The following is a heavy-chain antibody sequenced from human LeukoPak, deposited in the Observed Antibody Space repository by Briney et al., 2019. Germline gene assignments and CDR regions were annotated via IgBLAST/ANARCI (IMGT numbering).Heavy chain of an antibody. CDR3: ARARLHHRSFDLKTSYYFDY. CDR1: GFTFSSYS. D-gene: IGHD6-25*01. CDR2: ISSSSSYI. Sequence: GGSLRLSCAASGFTFSSYSMNWVRQAPGKGPEWVSSISSSSSYIYYADSVKGRFTISRDNAKNSLYLQMNSLRAEDTAVYYCARARLHHRSFDLKTSYYFDYWGQGSLVTVSS. J-gene: IGHJ4*02. V-gene: IGHV3-21*01.